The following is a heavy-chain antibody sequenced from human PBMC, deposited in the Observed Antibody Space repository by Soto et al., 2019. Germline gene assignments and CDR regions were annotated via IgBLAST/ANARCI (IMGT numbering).Heavy chain of an antibody. D-gene: IGHD3-3*01. J-gene: IGHJ6*02. CDR3: ARAYYDFWSGYYRSANYYYGMDV. V-gene: IGHV1-8*01. CDR2: MNPNSGNT. Sequence: ASVKVSCKASGYTFTSYDINWVRQATGQGLEWMGWMNPNSGNTGYAQKFQGRVTMTRNTSISTAYMELSSLRSEDTAVYYCARAYYDFWSGYYRSANYYYGMDVWGQGTTVTVSS. CDR1: GYTFTSYD.